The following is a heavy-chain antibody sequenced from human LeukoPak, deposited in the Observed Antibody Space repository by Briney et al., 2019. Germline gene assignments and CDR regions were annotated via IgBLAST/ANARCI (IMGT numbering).Heavy chain of an antibody. V-gene: IGHV3-7*04. D-gene: IGHD3-3*01. CDR2: IKHDGSEE. Sequence: LTGGSLRLSCAASGFTFSSYWISWVRQAPGRGLEWVANIKHDGSEEYYVDSVRGRFSISRDNAKNSLYLQMKNMRAEDTAVYYCVRGFFWFWGQGTQVTVSS. CDR1: GFTFSSYW. CDR3: VRGFFWF. J-gene: IGHJ4*02.